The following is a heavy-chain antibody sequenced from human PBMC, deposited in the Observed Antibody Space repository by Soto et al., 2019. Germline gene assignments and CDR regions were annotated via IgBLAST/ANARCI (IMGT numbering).Heavy chain of an antibody. CDR3: AKGSASSRPYYFDS. Sequence: EVQLLESGGGLEQPGGSLRLSCAASGFSFTRHAMSWVRQAPGRGLEWVSAINDNGASTWYADSVKGRFTISRDNSKNTLYLQMNSLRADDTAFYYCAKGSASSRPYYFDSWGKGTLVTVSS. D-gene: IGHD6-6*01. J-gene: IGHJ4*02. CDR2: INDNGAST. CDR1: GFSFTRHA. V-gene: IGHV3-23*01.